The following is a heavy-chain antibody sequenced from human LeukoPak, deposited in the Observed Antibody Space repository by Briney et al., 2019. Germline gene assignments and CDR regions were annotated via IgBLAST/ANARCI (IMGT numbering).Heavy chain of an antibody. J-gene: IGHJ4*02. V-gene: IGHV1-2*02. D-gene: IGHD3-10*01. CDR3: ARGDDLGSSGSPFDY. Sequence: GASVTVSCKASGYTFTGYYMHWVRQAPGQGLEWMGWINPNNGGTNYAQKFQGRVTMTRDTSISTAYMELSRLISDDTAVYYCARGDDLGSSGSPFDYWGQGTLVTVSS. CDR1: GYTFTGYY. CDR2: INPNNGGT.